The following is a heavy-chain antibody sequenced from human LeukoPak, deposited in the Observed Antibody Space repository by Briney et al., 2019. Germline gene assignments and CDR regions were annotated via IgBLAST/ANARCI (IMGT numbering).Heavy chain of an antibody. CDR1: GFSFRSYS. CDR3: ARDSLEGGETFDS. Sequence: GSLRLSCAASGFSFRSYSMDWVRQAPGKGLEWVSSITGSSSYISYADSVKGRFTISRDNAENSLFLQMNSLRPEDTAVYFCARDSLEGGETFDSWGQGTLVTVSS. V-gene: IGHV3-21*01. CDR2: ITGSSSYI. D-gene: IGHD3-16*01. J-gene: IGHJ4*02.